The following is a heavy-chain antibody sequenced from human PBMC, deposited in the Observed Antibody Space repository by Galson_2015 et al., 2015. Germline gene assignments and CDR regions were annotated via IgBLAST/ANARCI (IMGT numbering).Heavy chain of an antibody. CDR2: IWYDGSYR. V-gene: IGHV3-33*01. CDR3: ARDPNARVLDY. D-gene: IGHD1-1*01. Sequence: SLRLSCAASGFSFSNHGMHWVRQAPGKGLEWVAVIWYDGSYRYYADSVKGRFTISRDNSKNTLDLQMNSLRAEDTAVYHCARDPNARVLDYWGQGTLVTVSS. CDR1: GFSFSNHG. J-gene: IGHJ4*02.